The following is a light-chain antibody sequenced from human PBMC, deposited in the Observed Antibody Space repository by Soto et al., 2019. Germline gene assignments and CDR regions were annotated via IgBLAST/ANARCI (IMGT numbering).Light chain of an antibody. V-gene: IGLV2-14*01. CDR3: CSYANSGSFV. Sequence: QSALTQPASVSGSPGQSITISCTGTSSDVGDYDYVSWYQQHPGKAPKLMIYEVSNRPSGVSNRFSGSRSGNTASLTISGLRAEDEADYYCCSYANSGSFVFGTGTQLTVL. CDR2: EVS. CDR1: SSDVGDYDY. J-gene: IGLJ1*01.